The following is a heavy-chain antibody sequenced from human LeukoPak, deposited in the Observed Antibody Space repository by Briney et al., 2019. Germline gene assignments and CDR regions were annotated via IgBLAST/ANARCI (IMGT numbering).Heavy chain of an antibody. CDR3: ANRPTVGGSTPTFDC. CDR2: ISVTGGST. J-gene: IGHJ4*02. CDR1: AFTSCPYA. Sequence: GRSLRLSCAASAFTSCPYAMIWVRYATGQGLDWSSAISVTGGSTYYADSVKGRFTISRDNSKNTLYLQMNSLRAEDTAVYSCANRPTVGGSTPTFDCWGQGTLVTVSS. V-gene: IGHV3-23*01. D-gene: IGHD1-26*01.